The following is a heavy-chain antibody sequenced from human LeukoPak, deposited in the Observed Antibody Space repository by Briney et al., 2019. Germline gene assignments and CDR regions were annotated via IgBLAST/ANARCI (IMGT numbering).Heavy chain of an antibody. V-gene: IGHV1-69*04. CDR2: IIPILGIA. CDR1: GGTFSSYA. D-gene: IGHD6-19*01. J-gene: IGHJ4*02. Sequence: GSSVKVSCKASGGTFSSYAISWVRQAPGQGLEWMGRIIPILGIANYAQKFQGRVTITADKSTSTAYMELSSLRSEDTAVYYCAIRLAVAGVGSSDYWGQGTLVTVSS. CDR3: AIRLAVAGVGSSDY.